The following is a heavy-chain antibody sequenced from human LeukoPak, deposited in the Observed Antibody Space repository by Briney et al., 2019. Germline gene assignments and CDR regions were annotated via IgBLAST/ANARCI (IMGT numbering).Heavy chain of an antibody. D-gene: IGHD6-6*01. CDR1: GASINSGSYY. V-gene: IGHV4-61*02. J-gene: IGHJ4*02. CDR2: IFTSGST. CDR3: ASQLGYFDF. Sequence: PSETLSLTCAVSGASINSGSYYWGWIRQPAGKGLEWIGRIFTSGSTNYNPSLKGRVTISVDRSKNQFSLKLSSVTAADTAVYYCASQLGYFDFWGQGTLVTVSS.